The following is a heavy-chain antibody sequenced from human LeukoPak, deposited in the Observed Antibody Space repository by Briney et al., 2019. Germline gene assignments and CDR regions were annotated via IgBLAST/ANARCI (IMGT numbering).Heavy chain of an antibody. V-gene: IGHV3-7*01. CDR2: IDKDGREK. CDR3: ATYTQKFGAPGTDY. Sequence: GGSLILSCTVSGFTFSNYWMRWVRQAPGKGLEWVASIDKDGREKRYVDSVEGRFTNSRDNAKNSVYLQMTSLGAEDTAVYYCATYTQKFGAPGTDYWGQGTLVTVSS. J-gene: IGHJ4*02. D-gene: IGHD3-10*01. CDR1: GFTFSNYW.